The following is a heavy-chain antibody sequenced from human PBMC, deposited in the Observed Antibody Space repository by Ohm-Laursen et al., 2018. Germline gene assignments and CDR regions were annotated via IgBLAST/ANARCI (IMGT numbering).Heavy chain of an antibody. CDR1: GFSLSTSKMC. CDR2: IDWDDDK. V-gene: IGHV2-70*11. J-gene: IGHJ4*02. CDR3: ARIVAGPDLFDY. Sequence: STQTLTLTCTFSGFSLSTSKMCVNWIRQPPGKALEWLARIDWDDDKYYSTSLRTRLTISKDTSKNQVVLTMTNMDPVDTATYYCARIVAGPDLFDYWGQGTLVTVSS. D-gene: IGHD6-19*01.